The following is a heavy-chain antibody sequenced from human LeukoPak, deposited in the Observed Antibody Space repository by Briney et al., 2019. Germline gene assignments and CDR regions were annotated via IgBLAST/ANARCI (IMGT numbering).Heavy chain of an antibody. V-gene: IGHV4-34*01. D-gene: IGHD3-9*01. CDR3: ASVSLTGNWFDP. CDR2: INHSGST. Sequence: SETLSLTCAVYGGSFSGYYWSWIRQPPGKGLEWIGEINHSGSTNYNPSLKSRVTISVDTSKNQFSLKLSSVTAADTAVYYCASVSLTGNWFDPWGQGTLVTVSS. J-gene: IGHJ5*02. CDR1: GGSFSGYY.